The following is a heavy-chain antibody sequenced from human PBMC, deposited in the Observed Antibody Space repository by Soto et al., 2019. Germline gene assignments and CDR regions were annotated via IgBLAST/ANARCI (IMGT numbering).Heavy chain of an antibody. Sequence: EVQLVESGGGLVQPGGSLKVSCAASGFTFSDSAMHWVRQASGKGLEWVGRIRGKTNSYATTYAASLKGRFTISRDDSKSTTYLQMNSLKAEDPAVYYCTSAAVASYWGQGTLVTVSS. CDR3: TSAAVASY. V-gene: IGHV3-73*02. CDR2: IRGKTNSYAT. CDR1: GFTFSDSA. J-gene: IGHJ4*02. D-gene: IGHD6-19*01.